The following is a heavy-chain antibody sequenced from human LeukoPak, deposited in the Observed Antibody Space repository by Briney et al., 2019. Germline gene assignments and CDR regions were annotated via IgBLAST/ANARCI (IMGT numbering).Heavy chain of an antibody. Sequence: GGSLRLSCAVSGFTFSSHSMNWVRQAPGKGLEWVSSISSSSIYIYYADSVKGRFTISRNNAKNSLYLQMDSLTAEDTAVYYCTRKGSQWDFLVDYWGQGTRVAVSP. CDR1: GFTFSSHS. V-gene: IGHV3-21*01. J-gene: IGHJ4*02. CDR2: ISSSSIYI. D-gene: IGHD2/OR15-2a*01. CDR3: TRKGSQWDFLVDY.